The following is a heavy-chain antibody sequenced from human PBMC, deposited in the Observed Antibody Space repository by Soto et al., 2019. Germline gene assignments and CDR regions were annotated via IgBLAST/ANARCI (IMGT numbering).Heavy chain of an antibody. V-gene: IGHV1-69*13. D-gene: IGHD1-26*01. CDR2: IIPIFGTA. CDR3: ARSGSYLYYFDY. J-gene: IGHJ4*02. Sequence: ASVKVSCKASGGTFSSYSISWVLQAPGQGLEWMGGIIPIFGTANYAQKFQGRVTTTADESTSTAYMELSSLRSEDTAVYYCARSGSYLYYFDYWGQGTLVTVSS. CDR1: GGTFSSYS.